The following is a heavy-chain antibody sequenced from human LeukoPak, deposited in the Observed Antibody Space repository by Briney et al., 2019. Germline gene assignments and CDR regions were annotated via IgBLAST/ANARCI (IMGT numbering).Heavy chain of an antibody. CDR3: ARDPGCSGGSCYSGWSDP. V-gene: IGHV4-59*01. CDR1: GGSISSYY. D-gene: IGHD2-15*01. CDR2: IYYSGST. Sequence: SETLSLTCTVSGGSISSYYWSWIRQPPGKGLEWIGYIYYSGSTNYNPSLKSRVTISVDTSKNQFSLKLSSVTAADTAVYYCARDPGCSGGSCYSGWSDPWGQGTLVTVSS. J-gene: IGHJ5*02.